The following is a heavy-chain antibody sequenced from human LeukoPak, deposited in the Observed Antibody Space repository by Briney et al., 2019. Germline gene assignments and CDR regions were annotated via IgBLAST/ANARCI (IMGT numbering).Heavy chain of an antibody. J-gene: IGHJ6*03. Sequence: GGSLRLSCAASGFTFSSYGMHWVRQAPGKGLEWVAVISYDGSNKYCADSVKSRFTISRDNSKNTLYLQMNSLRAEDTAVYYCAKDRASLETTHPAYMDVWGKGTTVTVSS. CDR1: GFTFSSYG. D-gene: IGHD1-14*01. CDR2: ISYDGSNK. CDR3: AKDRASLETTHPAYMDV. V-gene: IGHV3-30*18.